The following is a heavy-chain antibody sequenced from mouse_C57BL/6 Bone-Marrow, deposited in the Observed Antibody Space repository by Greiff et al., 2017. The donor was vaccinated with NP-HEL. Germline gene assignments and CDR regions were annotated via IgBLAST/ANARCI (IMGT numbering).Heavy chain of an antibody. CDR2: ISAGGSYT. V-gene: IGHV5-4*01. J-gene: IGHJ3*01. CDR1: GFTFSSYA. D-gene: IGHD2-4*01. Sequence: EVQLVESGGGLVKPGGSLKLSCAASGFTFSSYALSWVRQTPEQWLEWVATISAGGSYTYYPDNVKGRFTISRDNAKNNLYLQMSHLKSEDTAMYYCGRMYYDYDALGDGGQGTLVTVSA. CDR3: GRMYYDYDALGD.